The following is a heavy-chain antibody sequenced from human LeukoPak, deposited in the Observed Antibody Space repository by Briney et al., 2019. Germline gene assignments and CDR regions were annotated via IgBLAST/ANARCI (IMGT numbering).Heavy chain of an antibody. V-gene: IGHV4-38-2*02. D-gene: IGHD3-22*01. CDR3: ARVFYDTSGYYYRGLQYFDY. Sequence: PSETLSLACSVSGFSISNGYHWGWIRQPPGKGLEWIGSMYHSGSTYYNPSLKSRVTISIDTSKNQFSLKLTSVTAADTAVYYCARVFYDTSGYYYRGLQYFDYWGQGTLVTVSS. CDR2: MYHSGST. CDR1: GFSISNGYH. J-gene: IGHJ4*02.